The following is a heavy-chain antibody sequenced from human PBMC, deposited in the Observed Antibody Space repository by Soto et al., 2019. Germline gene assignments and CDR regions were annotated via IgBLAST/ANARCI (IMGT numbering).Heavy chain of an antibody. CDR2: ISGSGGST. D-gene: IGHD6-19*01. CDR1: GFTFSSYA. CDR3: AKDPGYGSWGVSGAQNWFDP. J-gene: IGHJ5*02. Sequence: EVQLLESGGGLVQPGGSLRLSCAASGFTFSSYAMSWVRQAPGKGLEWVSAISGSGGSTYYADSVKGRFTISRDNSKNPLYLQMNSLRDEDTAVYYCAKDPGYGSWGVSGAQNWFDPLVQGTLVTVSS. V-gene: IGHV3-23*01.